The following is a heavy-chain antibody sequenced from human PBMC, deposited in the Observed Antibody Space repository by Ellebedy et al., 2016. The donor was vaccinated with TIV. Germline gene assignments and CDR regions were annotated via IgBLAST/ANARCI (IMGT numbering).Heavy chain of an antibody. J-gene: IGHJ1*01. CDR3: AADLAAVGQ. Sequence: AASVKVSCKASGGSFSSYAISWVRQAPGQGLEWMGGIIPVLETPNYAQKFQGRLTVSADKSTNTAYMELSSLTSEDTAVYYGAADLAAVGQWGQGTLVIVSS. V-gene: IGHV1-69*10. CDR1: GGSFSSYA. D-gene: IGHD6-19*01. CDR2: IIPVLETP.